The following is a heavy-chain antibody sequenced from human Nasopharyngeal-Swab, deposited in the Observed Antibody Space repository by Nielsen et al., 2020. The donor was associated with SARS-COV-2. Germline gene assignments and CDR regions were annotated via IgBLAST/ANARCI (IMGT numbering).Heavy chain of an antibody. CDR2: SYHSGST. J-gene: IGHJ3*02. D-gene: IGHD3-22*01. V-gene: IGHV4-4*02. CDR1: GGPISSSNW. CDR3: GRVGMIVVALGAFDI. Sequence: SETLSLTCAVSGGPISSSNWWSWVRQPPGKGLEWIGESYHSGSTNYNPSLKGRVTISVDKSKNQFSLKLSSVTAADTAVYYCGRVGMIVVALGAFDIWGQGTMVTVSS.